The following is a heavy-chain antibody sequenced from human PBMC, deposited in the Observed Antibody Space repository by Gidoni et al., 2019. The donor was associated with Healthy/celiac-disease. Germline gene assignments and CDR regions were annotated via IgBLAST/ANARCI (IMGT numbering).Heavy chain of an antibody. J-gene: IGHJ4*02. CDR3: ASTTLIGYYYDSSGDY. D-gene: IGHD3-22*01. V-gene: IGHV4-30-4*01. CDR2: IDYRGST. Sequence: QLQLQESGPGLVKPSPTLSLTCPVPCGSISRGHYYGSWIRQPPGKGLEWIGYIDYRGSTYYNPSLKSRVTRSVDTSKNQFSLKLSSVTAADTAVYYCASTTLIGYYYDSSGDYWGQGTLVTVSS. CDR1: CGSISRGHYY.